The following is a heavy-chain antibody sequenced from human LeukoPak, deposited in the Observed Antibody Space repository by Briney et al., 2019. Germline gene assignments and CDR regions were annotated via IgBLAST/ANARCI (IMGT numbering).Heavy chain of an antibody. V-gene: IGHV1-69*06. Sequence: GASVKVSCKASGGTFSSYAINWVRQAPGQGLEWMGGIIPISATANYAQRFQGRVTITPDKSTNTAYMELSSLRSEDTAVYYCARDLAYGDYYYYGMDVWGKGTTVTVSS. J-gene: IGHJ6*04. CDR2: IIPISATA. D-gene: IGHD4-17*01. CDR3: ARDLAYGDYYYYGMDV. CDR1: GGTFSSYA.